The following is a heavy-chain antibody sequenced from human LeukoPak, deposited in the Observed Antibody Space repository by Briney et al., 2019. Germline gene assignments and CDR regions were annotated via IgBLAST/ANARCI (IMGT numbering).Heavy chain of an antibody. CDR1: GGSISSSSYY. CDR3: ASVGKLGYYFDF. Sequence: SETLSLTCNVSGGSISSSSYYWGWIRQSPGKGLEWIGDIYYSGRTYNKNPSLESRVTISIDTSKSQFSLKLSSVSAADTAIYYSASVGKLGYYFDFWGQGTLVTVSS. CDR2: IYYSGRT. V-gene: IGHV4-39*01. D-gene: IGHD7-27*01. J-gene: IGHJ4*02.